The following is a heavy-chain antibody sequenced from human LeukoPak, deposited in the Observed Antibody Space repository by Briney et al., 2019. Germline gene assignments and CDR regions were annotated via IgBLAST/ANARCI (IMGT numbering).Heavy chain of an antibody. J-gene: IGHJ5*02. V-gene: IGHV1-69*05. Sequence: ASVKVSCKASGGTFSSYAISWVRQAPGQGLEWMGGIIPIFGTANYAQKFQGRVTMTRDTSTSTVYMELSSLRSEDTAVYFCARDACSTTICQAGGNWFDPWGQGTLVIVS. D-gene: IGHD2-2*01. CDR1: GGTFSSYA. CDR3: ARDACSTTICQAGGNWFDP. CDR2: IIPIFGTA.